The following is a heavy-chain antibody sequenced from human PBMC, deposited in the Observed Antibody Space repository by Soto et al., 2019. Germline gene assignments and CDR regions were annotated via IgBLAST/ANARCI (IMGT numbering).Heavy chain of an antibody. D-gene: IGHD3-16*01. Sequence: ASVKVSCKASGYSFTNNDVSWVRQATGQGLEWMGWMNPGSGDTGYAQKFQGRVTMTRDISIATSYMELSSLRSDDTAIYYCARMATFGSLNWFDPWGQGTLVTVSS. CDR3: ARMATFGSLNWFDP. CDR1: GYSFTNND. CDR2: MNPGSGDT. V-gene: IGHV1-8*01. J-gene: IGHJ5*02.